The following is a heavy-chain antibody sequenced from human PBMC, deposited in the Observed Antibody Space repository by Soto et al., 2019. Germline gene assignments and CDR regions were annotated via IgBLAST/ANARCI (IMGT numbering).Heavy chain of an antibody. CDR3: ARVGGTKFVYYYYGMDV. V-gene: IGHV3-30-3*01. CDR2: IPYDGGNK. CDR1: GFTFSSYA. Sequence: GGSLRLSCAASGFTFSSYAMHWVRQAPGKGLEWVAVIPYDGGNKYYADSVKGRFTISRDNSKNTLYLQMNSLRAEDTAVYYCARVGGTKFVYYYYGMDVWGQGTTVTVSS. D-gene: IGHD3-10*01. J-gene: IGHJ6*02.